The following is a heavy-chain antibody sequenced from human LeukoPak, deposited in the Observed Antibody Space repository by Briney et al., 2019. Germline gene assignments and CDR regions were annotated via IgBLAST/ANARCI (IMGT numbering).Heavy chain of an antibody. CDR3: ARGDHYDILTGYYIDWFDP. Sequence: GESLKISCKGSGYSFTSYWIGWVRQMPGKGLEWMGIIYPGDSDTRYSPSFQGQVTISADKSISTAYLQWSSLKASDTAMYYCARGDHYDILTGYYIDWFDPWGQGTLVTVSS. J-gene: IGHJ5*02. CDR1: GYSFTSYW. CDR2: IYPGDSDT. D-gene: IGHD3-9*01. V-gene: IGHV5-51*01.